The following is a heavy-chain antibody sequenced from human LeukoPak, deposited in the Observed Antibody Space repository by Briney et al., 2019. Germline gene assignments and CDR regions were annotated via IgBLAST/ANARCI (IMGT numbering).Heavy chain of an antibody. J-gene: IGHJ4*02. D-gene: IGHD5-18*01. CDR3: ASGYSYGEPVDY. CDR2: IKQDGSEK. CDR1: GFTFSSYW. Sequence: GGSLRLSCAASGFTFSSYWMSWVRQAPGKGLEWVANIKQDGSEKYYVDSVKGRFTISRDNSKNTLYLQMNSLRAEDTAVYYCASGYSYGEPVDYWGQGTLVTVSS. V-gene: IGHV3-7*03.